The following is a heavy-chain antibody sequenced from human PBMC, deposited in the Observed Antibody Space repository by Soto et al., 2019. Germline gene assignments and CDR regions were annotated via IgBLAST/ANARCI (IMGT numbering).Heavy chain of an antibody. CDR3: AKGHRAMVGFDY. Sequence: PGGSLRLSCAASGFTFSSYAMIWVRQAPGKGLEWVSAISGSGGSTYYADSVKGRFTISRDNSKNTLYLQMNSLRAEDTAVYYCAKGHRAMVGFDYWGQGTLVTVSS. V-gene: IGHV3-23*01. CDR2: ISGSGGST. J-gene: IGHJ4*02. D-gene: IGHD5-18*01. CDR1: GFTFSSYA.